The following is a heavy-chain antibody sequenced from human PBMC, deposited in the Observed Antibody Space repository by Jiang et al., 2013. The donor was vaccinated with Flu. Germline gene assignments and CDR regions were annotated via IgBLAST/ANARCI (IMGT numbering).Heavy chain of an antibody. CDR2: IWYDGSNK. Sequence: RLSCAASGFTFSSYGMHWVRQAPGKGLEWVAVIWYDGSNKYYADSVKGRFTISRDNSKNTLYLQMNSLRAEDTAVYYCARAVGTANQDYWGQGTLVTVSS. CDR1: GFTFSSYG. CDR3: ARAVGTANQDY. J-gene: IGHJ4*02. D-gene: IGHD5-18*01. V-gene: IGHV3-33*01.